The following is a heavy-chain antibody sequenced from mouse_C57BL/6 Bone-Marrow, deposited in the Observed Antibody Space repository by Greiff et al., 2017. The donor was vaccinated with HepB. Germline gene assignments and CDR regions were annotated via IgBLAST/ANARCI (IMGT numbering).Heavy chain of an antibody. J-gene: IGHJ3*01. D-gene: IGHD2-3*01. CDR3: ARDRGGYYVAY. CDR1: GFTFSDYY. CDR2: INYDGSST. V-gene: IGHV5-16*01. Sequence: EVQLVESEGGLVQPGSSMKLSCTASGFTFSDYYMAWVRQVPEKGLEWVANINYDGSSTYYLDSLKSRFIISRDNAKNILYLQMSSLKSEDTATYYCARDRGGYYVAYWGQGTLVTVSA.